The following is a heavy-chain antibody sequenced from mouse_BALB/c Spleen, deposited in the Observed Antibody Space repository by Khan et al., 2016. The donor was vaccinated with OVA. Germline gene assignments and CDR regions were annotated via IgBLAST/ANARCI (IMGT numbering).Heavy chain of an antibody. J-gene: IGHJ3*01. CDR3: ARSPYGNFAY. V-gene: IGHV5-9-3*01. CDR2: ISSDGDYT. Sequence: EVQLVESGGGLVKPGGSLKLSCAASGFTFSNYAMSWVRQTPEKRLEWVATISSDGDYTYYPDNVTGRFTISRDNAKNTLYLQMSSLRSEATAMCYCARSPYGNFAYWGQGTLVTVSA. D-gene: IGHD2-1*01. CDR1: GFTFSNYA.